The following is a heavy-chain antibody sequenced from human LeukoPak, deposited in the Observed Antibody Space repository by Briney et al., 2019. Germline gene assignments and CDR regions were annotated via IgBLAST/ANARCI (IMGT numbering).Heavy chain of an antibody. V-gene: IGHV3-30*18. J-gene: IGHJ4*02. D-gene: IGHD5-24*01. CDR3: AKEGRWLQLGYYFDY. Sequence: TGGSLRLSCAASGFTFSSYGMHWVRQAPGKGLEWVAVISYDGSNKYYADSVKGRFTISRDNSKNTLYLQMNSLRAEDTAVYYCAKEGRWLQLGYYFDYWGQGTLVTVSS. CDR1: GFTFSSYG. CDR2: ISYDGSNK.